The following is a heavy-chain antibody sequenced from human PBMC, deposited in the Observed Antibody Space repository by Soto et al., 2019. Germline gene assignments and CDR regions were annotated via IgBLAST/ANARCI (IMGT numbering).Heavy chain of an antibody. J-gene: IGHJ6*02. CDR2: INPTGTSR. CDR3: AKDRSYYGSGSYYNPWYYYYGMDV. V-gene: IGHV3-48*01. CDR1: GFMFSIYS. Sequence: LRLSCAASGFMFSIYSMNWVRQAPGKGPEWISFINPTGTSRAYADPVKGRFTISRDNANNSLYLQMNSLRAEDTAVYYCAKDRSYYGSGSYYNPWYYYYGMDVWGQGTTVTVSS. D-gene: IGHD3-10*01.